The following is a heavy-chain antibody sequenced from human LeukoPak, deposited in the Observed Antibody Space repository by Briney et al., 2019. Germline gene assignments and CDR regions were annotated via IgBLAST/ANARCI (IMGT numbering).Heavy chain of an antibody. CDR3: ARDFPLGSGSYYNGYVN. V-gene: IGHV1-18*01. D-gene: IGHD3-10*01. CDR2: ISAYNGNT. Sequence: ASVTVSCKASGYTFTSYGISWVRQAPGQGLEWMGWISAYNGNTNYAQKLQGRVTMTTDTSTSTAYMELRSLRSDDTAVYYCARDFPLGSGSYYNGYVNWGQGTLVTVSS. CDR1: GYTFTSYG. J-gene: IGHJ4*02.